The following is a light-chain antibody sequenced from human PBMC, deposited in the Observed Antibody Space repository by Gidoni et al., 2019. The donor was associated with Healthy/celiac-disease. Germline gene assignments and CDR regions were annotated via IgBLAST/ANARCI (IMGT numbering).Light chain of an antibody. CDR3: QQSYSTPST. CDR2: AAS. V-gene: IGKV1-39*01. Sequence: DIQMTQSPSSLSASVGDRVTITCRASQSISSYLNWYQQKPGKAPKLLIYAASSLQSGVPSRFSGSESGTDFNLTISSLQPEDFATYYCQQSYSTPSTFGQGTKVEIK. CDR1: QSISSY. J-gene: IGKJ1*01.